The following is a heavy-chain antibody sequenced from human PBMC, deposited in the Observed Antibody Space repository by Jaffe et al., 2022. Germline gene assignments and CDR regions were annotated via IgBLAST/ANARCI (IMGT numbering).Heavy chain of an antibody. CDR1: GGSFSGYY. CDR2: INHSGST. V-gene: IGHV4-34*01. CDR3: ARGSWGMTTVTTLRRWFDP. Sequence: QVQLQQWGAGLLKPSETLSLTCAVYGGSFSGYYWSWIRQPPGKGLEWIGEINHSGSTNYNPSLKSRVTISVDTSKNQFSLKLSSVTAADTAVYYCARGSWGMTTVTTLRRWFDPWGQGTLVTVSS. J-gene: IGHJ5*02. D-gene: IGHD4-17*01.